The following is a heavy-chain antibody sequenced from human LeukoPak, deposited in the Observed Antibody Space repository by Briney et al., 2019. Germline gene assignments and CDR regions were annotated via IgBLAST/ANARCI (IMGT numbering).Heavy chain of an antibody. J-gene: IGHJ5*02. CDR2: MNVKSGNT. V-gene: IGHV1-8*01. CDR3: ATTPTNSRGWFDP. CDR1: GYTLTSYD. Sequence: ASVKVSCEASGYTLTSYDINWVRQATGQGLEWMGWMNVKSGNTGYAQKFQGRVTMTRNTSISTAYIELSSLKSEDTAVYYCATTPTNSRGWFDPWGQGSLVTVSS. D-gene: IGHD2-8*01.